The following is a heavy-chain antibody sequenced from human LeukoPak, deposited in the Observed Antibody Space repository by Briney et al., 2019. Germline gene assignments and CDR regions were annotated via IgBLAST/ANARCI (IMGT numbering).Heavy chain of an antibody. CDR2: ISWNSGSI. Sequence: PGGSLRLSCAASGFTFDDYAMHWVRQAPGKGLEWVSGISWNSGSIGYADSVKGRFTISRDNAKNSLYLQKNSLRAEDMALYYCAKAYGSGSSRYYMDVWGKGTTVTVSS. D-gene: IGHD3-10*01. J-gene: IGHJ6*03. CDR1: GFTFDDYA. CDR3: AKAYGSGSSRYYMDV. V-gene: IGHV3-9*03.